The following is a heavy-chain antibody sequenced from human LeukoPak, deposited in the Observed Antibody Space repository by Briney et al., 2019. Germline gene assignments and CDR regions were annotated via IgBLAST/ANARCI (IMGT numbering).Heavy chain of an antibody. V-gene: IGHV4-59*01. CDR2: MHYSGDT. CDR3: ARRIDQTGSPPAYNWLDP. CDR1: GVSISSYY. J-gene: IGHJ5*02. D-gene: IGHD2-2*01. Sequence: SETLSLTCTVSGVSISSYYWNWIRQPPGKGLEWIGYMHYSGDTGYNPSLKSRVIISVDTSKNQFSLKLTSVTAADTAVYYCARRIDQTGSPPAYNWLDPWGQGTLVTVSS.